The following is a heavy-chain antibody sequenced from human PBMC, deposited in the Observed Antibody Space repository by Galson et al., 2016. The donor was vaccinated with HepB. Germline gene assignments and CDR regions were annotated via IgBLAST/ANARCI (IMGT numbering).Heavy chain of an antibody. Sequence: CAISGDSVSRNRAAWNWIRQSPSRGLEWLGRTYYRSQWFNDYALSVKSRITINADTSKNQFSLQLNSVTPEDTAIYYCSRTLDTAMVSFDSWGQGTLVTVTS. J-gene: IGHJ4*02. CDR3: SRTLDTAMVSFDS. D-gene: IGHD5-18*01. CDR2: TYYRSQWFN. V-gene: IGHV6-1*01. CDR1: GDSVSRNRAA.